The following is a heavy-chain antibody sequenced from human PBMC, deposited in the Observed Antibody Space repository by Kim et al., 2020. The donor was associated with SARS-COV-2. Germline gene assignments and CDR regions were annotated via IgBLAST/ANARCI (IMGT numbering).Heavy chain of an antibody. V-gene: IGHV3-30*18. CDR3: AKDPTDYFGSGSPGGYFDS. CDR1: GFTFDRYA. Sequence: GGSLRLSCVASGFTFDRYAMHWVRQAPGKGLEWVAVMSYEGSNKFYAGSVKGRFTISRDNSKKTLYLQMNNLRPDDTAVYFCAKDPTDYFGSGSPGGYFDSWGQGTPVTVSS. J-gene: IGHJ4*02. CDR2: MSYEGSNK. D-gene: IGHD3-10*01.